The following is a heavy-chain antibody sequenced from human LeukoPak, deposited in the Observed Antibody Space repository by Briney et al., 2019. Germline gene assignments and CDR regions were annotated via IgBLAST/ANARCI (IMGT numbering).Heavy chain of an antibody. CDR1: GGSFSGYY. V-gene: IGHV4-34*01. Sequence: SETLSLTCAVYGGSFSGYYWSWIRQPPGKGLEWIGEINHSGSTNYNPSLKSRVTISVDTSKNQFSLKLSSVAAADTAVYYCARGRSSGYYPGGDYWGQGTLVTVSS. CDR2: INHSGST. J-gene: IGHJ4*02. D-gene: IGHD3-22*01. CDR3: ARGRSSGYYPGGDY.